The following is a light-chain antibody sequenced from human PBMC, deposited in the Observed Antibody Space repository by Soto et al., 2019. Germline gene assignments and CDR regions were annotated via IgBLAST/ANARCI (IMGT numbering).Light chain of an antibody. CDR1: QSVSSN. V-gene: IGKV3-15*01. CDR2: GAS. J-gene: IGKJ4*01. Sequence: EIVMTQSPATLSVSPGERATLSCRASQSVSSNLAWYQQKPGQAPRLLIYGASTRATGIPARVSGSGSGTEFTLTISSLQSEDLAGYYCQQYNSWPPLTFGGGTKVEIK. CDR3: QQYNSWPPLT.